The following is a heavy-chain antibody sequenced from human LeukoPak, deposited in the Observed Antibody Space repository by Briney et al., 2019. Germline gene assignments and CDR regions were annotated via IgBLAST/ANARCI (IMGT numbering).Heavy chain of an antibody. J-gene: IGHJ4*02. CDR2: INLSGGST. V-gene: IGHV1-46*01. CDR3: ARDYVDDIPMIKDY. CDR1: GGTFISYA. Sequence: ASVKVSCKASGGTFISYAISWVRQAPGQGLEWMGLINLSGGSTTYAQRFQGRVTLTRDTSTSTVHMELSSLRSEDTAVYYCARDYVDDIPMIKDYWGQGTLVTVSS. D-gene: IGHD2-8*01.